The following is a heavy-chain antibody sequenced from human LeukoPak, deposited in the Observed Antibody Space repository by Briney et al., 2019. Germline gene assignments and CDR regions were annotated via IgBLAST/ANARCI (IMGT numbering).Heavy chain of an antibody. V-gene: IGHV4-34*01. J-gene: IGHJ3*02. Sequence: SETLSLTCAVYGGSFSGYYWSWIRQPPGKGLEWIGEINHSGSTNYNPSLKSRVTISVDTSKNQFSLKLSSVTAADTAVYYCAKDRDSRDWYKDAFDIWGQGTMVTVSS. CDR3: AKDRDSRDWYKDAFDI. CDR1: GGSFSGYY. CDR2: INHSGST. D-gene: IGHD6-19*01.